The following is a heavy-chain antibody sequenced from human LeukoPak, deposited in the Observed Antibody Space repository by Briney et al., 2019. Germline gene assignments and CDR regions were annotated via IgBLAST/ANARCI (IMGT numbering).Heavy chain of an antibody. CDR1: GGSFSGYY. V-gene: IGHV4-34*01. D-gene: IGHD5-18*01. CDR3: ARDPGYSYGPEGY. Sequence: PSETLSLTCAVYGGSFSGYYWSWIRQPPGKGLEWIGEINHSGSTNYNPSLKSRVTISVDTSKNQFSLKLSSVTAADTAVYYCARDPGYSYGPEGYWGQGTLVTVSS. CDR2: INHSGST. J-gene: IGHJ4*02.